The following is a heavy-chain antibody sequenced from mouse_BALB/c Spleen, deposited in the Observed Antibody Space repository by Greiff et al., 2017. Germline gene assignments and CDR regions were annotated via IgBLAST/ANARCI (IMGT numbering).Heavy chain of an antibody. J-gene: IGHJ3*01. CDR3: ARAGGVRAWFAY. Sequence: EVKLVESGGGLVQPGGSLKLSCAASGFDFSRYWMSWVRQAPGKGLEWIGEINPDSSTINYTPSLKDKFIISRDNAKNTLYLQMSKVRSEDTALYYCARAGGVRAWFAYWGQGTLVTVSA. CDR2: INPDSSTI. CDR1: GFDFSRYW. D-gene: IGHD2-14*01. V-gene: IGHV4-1*02.